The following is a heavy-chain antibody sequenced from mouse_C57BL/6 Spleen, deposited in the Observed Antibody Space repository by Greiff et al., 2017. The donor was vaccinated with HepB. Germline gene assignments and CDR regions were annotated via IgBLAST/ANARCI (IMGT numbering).Heavy chain of an antibody. CDR2: ISSGGSYT. J-gene: IGHJ3*01. CDR1: GFTFSSYG. V-gene: IGHV5-6*01. Sequence: EVQRVESGGDLVKPGGSLKLSCAASGFTFSSYGMSWVRQTPDKRLEWVATISSGGSYTYYPDSVKGRFTISRDNAKNTLYLQRSSLKSEDTAMYYCARHETGEAWFAYWGQGTLVTVSA. D-gene: IGHD4-1*01. CDR3: ARHETGEAWFAY.